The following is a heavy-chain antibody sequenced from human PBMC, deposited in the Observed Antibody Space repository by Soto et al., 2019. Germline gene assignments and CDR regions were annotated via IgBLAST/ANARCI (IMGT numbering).Heavy chain of an antibody. Sequence: LRLSCAAYGFTFSDYYMSWIRQAPGKGLEWVSYISSSGSNIYYADSVKGRFTISRDNAKNSLYLQMNSLRAEDTALYFCARDHLWFGDTTYTDYWGQGTLVTVSS. CDR1: GFTFSDYY. CDR3: ARDHLWFGDTTYTDY. J-gene: IGHJ4*02. V-gene: IGHV3-11*01. D-gene: IGHD3-10*01. CDR2: ISSSGSNI.